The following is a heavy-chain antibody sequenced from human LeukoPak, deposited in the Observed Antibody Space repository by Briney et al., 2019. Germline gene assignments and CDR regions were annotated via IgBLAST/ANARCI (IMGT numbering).Heavy chain of an antibody. D-gene: IGHD3-10*01. CDR3: ARSSGSSTYNWFDP. CDR1: GGSFSTYY. J-gene: IGHJ5*02. V-gene: IGHV4-34*01. Sequence: SETLSLTCAVYGGSFSTYYRNWIRQPPGKGLEWIGEINHSGTSNYNPSLKSRVTISVDTSKNQFSLKLSSVTAADAAVYYCARSSGSSTYNWFDPWGQGTLVTVSS. CDR2: INHSGTS.